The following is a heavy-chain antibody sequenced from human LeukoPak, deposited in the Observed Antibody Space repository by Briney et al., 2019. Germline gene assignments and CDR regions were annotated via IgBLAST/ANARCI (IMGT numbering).Heavy chain of an antibody. V-gene: IGHV1-69*13. CDR3: AQKGYGGKKTNYYYYYYGMDV. Sequence: ASVKVSCKASGYTFTSYYMHWVRQAPGQGLEWMGGIIPIFGTANYAQKFQGRVTITADESTSTAYMELSSLRSEDTAVYYCAQKGYGGKKTNYYYYYYGMDVWGQGTTVTVSS. J-gene: IGHJ6*02. CDR2: IIPIFGTA. CDR1: GYTFTSYY. D-gene: IGHD4-23*01.